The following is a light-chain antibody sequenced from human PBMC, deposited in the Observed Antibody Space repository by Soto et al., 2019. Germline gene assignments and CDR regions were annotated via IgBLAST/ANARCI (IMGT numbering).Light chain of an antibody. Sequence: EVGLSQSPGTLSLSTGERATLSCRASQSVSSYLAWYQQKPGQAPRLLIYDASNRATGIPARFSGSGSETDFSLTISSLEPGDFAVYYCQQRSKWPPTFGQGTRLEIK. CDR2: DAS. V-gene: IGKV3-11*01. CDR1: QSVSSY. J-gene: IGKJ5*01. CDR3: QQRSKWPPT.